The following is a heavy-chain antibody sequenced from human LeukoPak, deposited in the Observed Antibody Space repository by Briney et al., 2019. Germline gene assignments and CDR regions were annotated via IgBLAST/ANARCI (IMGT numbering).Heavy chain of an antibody. J-gene: IGHJ5*02. V-gene: IGHV4-59*05. Sequence: SETLSLTCTVSGGSISSYYWSWIRQPPGKGLEWIGSIYYSGSTYYNPSLKSRVTISVDTSKNQFSLKLSSVTAADTAVYYCARQMGSRRHPRWFDPWGQGTLVTVSS. D-gene: IGHD5-24*01. CDR2: IYYSGST. CDR3: ARQMGSRRHPRWFDP. CDR1: GGSISSYY.